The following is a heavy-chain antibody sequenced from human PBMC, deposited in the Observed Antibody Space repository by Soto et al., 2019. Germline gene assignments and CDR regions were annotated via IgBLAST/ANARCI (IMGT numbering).Heavy chain of an antibody. J-gene: IGHJ4*02. CDR2: ISSTSSYI. V-gene: IGHV3-21*01. Sequence: PGGSLRLSCAASGFTFSSYSMNWVRQAPGKGLEWVSSISSTSSYIYYAGSVRGRFTISRDNAKNSLYLQLNSLRAEDTAVYYCARDPSYFDFWGQGTLVTVSS. CDR1: GFTFSSYS. CDR3: ARDPSYFDF.